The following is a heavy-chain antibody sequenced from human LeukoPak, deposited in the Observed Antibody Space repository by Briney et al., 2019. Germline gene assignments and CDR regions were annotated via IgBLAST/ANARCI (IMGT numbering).Heavy chain of an antibody. V-gene: IGHV1-18*01. J-gene: IGHJ2*01. CDR3: ARDQYCSGGSCYSRYFDL. D-gene: IGHD2-15*01. CDR1: GYTSTSYG. CDR2: ISAYNGNT. Sequence: ASVKVSCKASGYTSTSYGISWVRQAPGQGLEWMGWISAYNGNTNYAQKLQGRVTMTTDTSTGTAYMELGSLRSDDTAVYYCARDQYCSGGSCYSRYFDLWGRGTLVTVSS.